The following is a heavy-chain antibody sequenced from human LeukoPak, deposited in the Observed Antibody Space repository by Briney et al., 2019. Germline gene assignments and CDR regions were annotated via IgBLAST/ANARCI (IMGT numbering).Heavy chain of an antibody. D-gene: IGHD6-13*01. CDR1: GYTFTSYG. CDR2: ISAYNGNT. CDR3: ARDDSSSWYLNSNLPNIDY. Sequence: ASVKVSCKASGYTFTSYGISWVRQAPGQGLEWMGWISAYNGNTNYAQKLQGRVTMTTDTSTSTAYMELRSLRSDDTAVYYCARDDSSSWYLNSNLPNIDYWGQGTPVTVSS. J-gene: IGHJ4*02. V-gene: IGHV1-18*01.